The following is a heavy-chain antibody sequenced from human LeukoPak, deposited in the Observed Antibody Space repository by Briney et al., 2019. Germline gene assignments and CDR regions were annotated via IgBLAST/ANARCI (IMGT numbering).Heavy chain of an antibody. D-gene: IGHD6-13*01. CDR3: ARFMGIAAGAFDI. CDR1: GGSISSGSYY. Sequence: PSETLSLTSTVSGGSISSGSYYWSWIRQPAGKGLEWIGRIYTSGSTNYNPSLKSRVTISVDTSKNQFSLKLSSVTAADTAVYYCARFMGIAAGAFDIWGQGTMVTVSS. CDR2: IYTSGST. J-gene: IGHJ3*02. V-gene: IGHV4-61*02.